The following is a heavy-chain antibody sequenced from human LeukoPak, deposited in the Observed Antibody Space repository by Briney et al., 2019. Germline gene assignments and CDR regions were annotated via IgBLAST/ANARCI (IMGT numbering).Heavy chain of an antibody. V-gene: IGHV4-38-2*01. CDR3: ARGATGKAFDI. Sequence: GSLRLSCAASGFTFSSYWMNWVRQAPGKGLEWIGSIYHSGSTYYNPSLKSRVTISVDTPKNQFSLKLSSVTAADTAVYYCARGATGKAFDIWGQGTMVTVSS. CDR2: IYHSGST. D-gene: IGHD5-12*01. J-gene: IGHJ3*02. CDR1: GFTFSSYW.